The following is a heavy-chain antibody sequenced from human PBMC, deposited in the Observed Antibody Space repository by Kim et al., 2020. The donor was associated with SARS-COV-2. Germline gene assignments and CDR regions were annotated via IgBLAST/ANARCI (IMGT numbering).Heavy chain of an antibody. V-gene: IGHV3-33*01. Sequence: GGSLRLSCAASGFTFSSYGMHWVRQAPGKGLEWVAVIWYDGSNKYYADSVKGRFTISRDNSKNTLYLQMNSLRAEDTAVYYCARGSAYYGYSYGCLWGQGTLVTVSS. CDR1: GFTFSSYG. CDR3: ARGSAYYGYSYGCL. CDR2: IWYDGSNK. J-gene: IGHJ4*02. D-gene: IGHD5-18*01.